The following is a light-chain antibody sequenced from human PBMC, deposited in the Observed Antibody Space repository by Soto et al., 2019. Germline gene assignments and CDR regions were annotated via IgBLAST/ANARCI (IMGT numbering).Light chain of an antibody. J-gene: IGLJ1*01. V-gene: IGLV2-11*01. CDR1: SSDVGRYNY. Sequence: QSALTQPRSVSGSPGQSVTISCTGTSSDVGRYNYVSWYQQHPGTAPKLIISDVRERPSGVPDRFSGSKSGSTASLTISGLQAEDEGDYYCCSYVGSYTYVFGSGTKLTVL. CDR3: CSYVGSYTYV. CDR2: DVR.